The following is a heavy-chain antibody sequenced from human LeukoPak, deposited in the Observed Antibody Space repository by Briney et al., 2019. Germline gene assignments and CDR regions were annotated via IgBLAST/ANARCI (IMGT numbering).Heavy chain of an antibody. CDR3: ASAKVELGQRAYNWFDP. V-gene: IGHV3-7*01. J-gene: IGHJ5*02. Sequence: GGSLRLSCAASGFSFSTFWMTWVRQPPGGGLEWLANIRQDGNEMYYVDSVKGQFTISRDNAKNSLYLQMNKLRPEDTATYYCASAKVELGQRAYNWFDPWGQGTLVTVSS. CDR2: IRQDGNEM. CDR1: GFSFSTFW. D-gene: IGHD1/OR15-1a*01.